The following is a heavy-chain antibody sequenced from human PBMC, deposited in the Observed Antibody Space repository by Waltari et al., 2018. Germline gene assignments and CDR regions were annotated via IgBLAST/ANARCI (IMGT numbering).Heavy chain of an antibody. CDR2: VYHDGTT. CDR1: GYAVNSGFY. J-gene: IGHJ4*02. D-gene: IGHD2-2*03. V-gene: IGHV4-38-2*01. CDR3: SRQVLGYCTSAACRRLES. Sequence: QVQLLESGPGLVKSSETLSLTCDVSGYAVNSGFYWGWTRRAPGEGLEWVATVYHDGTTFYNPSLKSRLSVSMDTSKNQISLTLKSVTAADTAVYHCSRQVLGYCTSAACRRLESWGQGTLVTVSS.